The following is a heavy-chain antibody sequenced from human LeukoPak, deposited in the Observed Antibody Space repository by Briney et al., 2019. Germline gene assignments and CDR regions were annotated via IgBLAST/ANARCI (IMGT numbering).Heavy chain of an antibody. J-gene: IGHJ5*02. D-gene: IGHD4-23*01. CDR1: GGTFSSYA. Sequence: EASVKVSCKASGGTFSSYAISWVRQAPGQGLEWMGGIIPIFGTANYAQKFQGRVTITADESTSTAYMELSSLRSEDTAVYYCAREADGGGFDPWGQGTLVTVSS. CDR3: AREADGGGFDP. CDR2: IIPIFGTA. V-gene: IGHV1-69*13.